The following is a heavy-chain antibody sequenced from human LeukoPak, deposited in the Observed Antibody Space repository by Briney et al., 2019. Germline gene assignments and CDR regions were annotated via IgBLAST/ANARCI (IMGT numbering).Heavy chain of an antibody. CDR1: GYTLTKFS. CDR2: FDPEDGET. J-gene: IGHJ4*02. CDR3: ARATYDNLWGIIVLLRDF. Sequence: ASVKVSCKVSGYTLTKFSMHWVRQAPGKGLEWMGGFDPEDGETFYAQRFQGRVTMTEDTSTDTAYMELSSLRSDDTAVYYCARATYDNLWGIIVLLRDFWGQGTLVTVS. D-gene: IGHD3-16*02. V-gene: IGHV1-24*01.